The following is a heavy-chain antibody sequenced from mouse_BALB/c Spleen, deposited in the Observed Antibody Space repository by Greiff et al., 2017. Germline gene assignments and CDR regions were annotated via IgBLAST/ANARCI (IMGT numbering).Heavy chain of an antibody. Sequence: EVKVVESGPSLVKPSQTLSLTCSVTGDSITSGYWNWIRKFPGNKLEYMGYISYSGSTYYNPSLKSRISITRDTSKNQYYLQLNSVTTEDTATYYCARVLLLRTLDYWGQGTTLTVSS. CDR1: GDSITSGY. J-gene: IGHJ2*01. CDR2: ISYSGST. CDR3: ARVLLLRTLDY. V-gene: IGHV3-8*02. D-gene: IGHD1-1*01.